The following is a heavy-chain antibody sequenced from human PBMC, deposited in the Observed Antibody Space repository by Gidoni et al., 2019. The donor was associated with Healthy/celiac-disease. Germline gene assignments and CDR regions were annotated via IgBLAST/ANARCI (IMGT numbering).Heavy chain of an antibody. D-gene: IGHD6-13*01. V-gene: IGHV3-21*01. CDR1: GFTFSSYS. J-gene: IGHJ4*02. CDR3: ARGLSSSPEGYDY. CDR2: ISSSSSYI. Sequence: EVQLVESGGGLVKPGGSLRLSCAASGFTFSSYSMNWVRQAPGKGLEWVSSISSSSSYIYYADSVKGRFTISRDNAKNSLYLQMNSLRAEDTAVYYCARGLSSSPEGYDYWGQGTLVTVSS.